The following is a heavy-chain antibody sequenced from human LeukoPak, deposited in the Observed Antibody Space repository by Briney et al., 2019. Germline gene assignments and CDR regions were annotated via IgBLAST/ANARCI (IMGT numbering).Heavy chain of an antibody. V-gene: IGHV3-30*14. CDR3: ATYRGDCSGGSCYSESPLTLGDY. J-gene: IGHJ4*02. D-gene: IGHD2-15*01. CDR2: ISYDGSNK. CDR1: GFTFSSYA. Sequence: PGGSLRLSCAASGFTFSSYAMHWVRQAPGKGLEWVAVISYDGSNKYYADSVKGRFTISRDNSKNTLYLQMNSLRAEDTAVYYCATYRGDCSGGSCYSESPLTLGDYWGQGTLVTVSS.